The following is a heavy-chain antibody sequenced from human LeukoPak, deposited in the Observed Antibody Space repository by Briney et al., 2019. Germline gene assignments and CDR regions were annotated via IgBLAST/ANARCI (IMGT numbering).Heavy chain of an antibody. CDR1: GYMFTSYY. CDR2: INPPGGST. Sequence: ASVKVSCKASGYMFTSYYIHWVRQAPGQGLEWLGMINPPGGSTTYAQRLQGRVTMTRDMSTSTVYMELSSLRSEDTAVYYCARGDTAMVTLPTNWFDPWDQGTLVTVSS. V-gene: IGHV1-46*04. J-gene: IGHJ5*02. D-gene: IGHD5-18*01. CDR3: ARGDTAMVTLPTNWFDP.